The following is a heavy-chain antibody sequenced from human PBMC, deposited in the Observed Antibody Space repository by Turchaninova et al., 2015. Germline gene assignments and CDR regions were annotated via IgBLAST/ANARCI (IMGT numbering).Heavy chain of an antibody. CDR1: GFPFGDYP. D-gene: IGHD6-6*01. CDR3: TRTASGYSSLI. J-gene: IGHJ3*02. Sequence: EVQLVESGGGLVQPGRSLRLSCTASGFPFGDYPMTWVRKPPGKGLVLVGFIRSKAYGGTTEYAASVKGRFTISRDDSKSIAYLQMNSLKTEDTAVYYCTRTASGYSSLIWGQGTMVTVSS. V-gene: IGHV3-49*04. CDR2: IRSKAYGGTT.